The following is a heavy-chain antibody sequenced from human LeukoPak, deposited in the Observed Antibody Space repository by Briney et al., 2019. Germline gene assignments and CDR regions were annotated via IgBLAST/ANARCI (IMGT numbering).Heavy chain of an antibody. CDR3: ATGASVTTIRLFDY. CDR1: GFTFSSQG. D-gene: IGHD3-9*01. J-gene: IGHJ4*02. V-gene: IGHV3-30*03. Sequence: PGRSLRLSCAASGFTFSSQGMHWVRQAPGKGLEWVAGISYDGSNKCYADSVKGRFTISRDNSRNMLYLQMNSLRAEDTAVYFCATGASVTTIRLFDYWGQGTQVTVSS. CDR2: ISYDGSNK.